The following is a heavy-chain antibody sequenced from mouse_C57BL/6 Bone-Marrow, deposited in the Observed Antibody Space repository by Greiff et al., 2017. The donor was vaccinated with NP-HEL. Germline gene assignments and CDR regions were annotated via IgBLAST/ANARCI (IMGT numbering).Heavy chain of an antibody. CDR2: IYPGDGDT. CDR3: ARSIGFAY. Sequence: QVQLKESGPELVKPGASVKISCKASGYAFSSSWMNWVKQRPGKGLEWIGRIYPGDGDTNYNGKFKGKATLTADKSSSTAYMQLSSLTSEDSAVYFCARSIGFAYWGQGTLVTVSA. J-gene: IGHJ3*01. CDR1: GYAFSSSW. V-gene: IGHV1-82*01.